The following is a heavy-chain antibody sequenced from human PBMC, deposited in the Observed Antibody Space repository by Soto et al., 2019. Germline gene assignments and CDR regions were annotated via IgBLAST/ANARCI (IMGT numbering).Heavy chain of an antibody. D-gene: IGHD3-10*01. CDR3: SRGSTYYGFLT. J-gene: IGHJ5*02. CDR1: GDSMGSGDYY. V-gene: IGHV4-30-4*01. Sequence: QVQLQESGPGLVKPSQTLSLTCTVSGDSMGSGDYYWTWISQPPGKGLEWIGYIYYIGTTFYNPSIESRLNISIDTAKNHFSLRMTSVTAAATTVYYCSRGSTYYGFLTWGQGTLVTVSS. CDR2: IYYIGTT.